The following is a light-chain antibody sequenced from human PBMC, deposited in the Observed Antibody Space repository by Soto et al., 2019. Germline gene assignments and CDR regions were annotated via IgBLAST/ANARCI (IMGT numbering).Light chain of an antibody. CDR2: GAS. CDR1: QSVTSTY. CDR3: QQYAYPPWT. Sequence: DTVLTQSPGTLSLSPGERATLSCRASQSVTSTYLAWYQQKPGQAPRLVIYGASTRATGIPDRFSGGGSGTDFTLTISRLEPEDFAVYYCQQYAYPPWTFGHGTKVEV. V-gene: IGKV3-20*01. J-gene: IGKJ1*01.